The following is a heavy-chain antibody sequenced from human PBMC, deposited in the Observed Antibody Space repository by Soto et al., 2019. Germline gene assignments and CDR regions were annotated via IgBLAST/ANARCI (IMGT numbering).Heavy chain of an antibody. CDR2: TTSDGARI. J-gene: IGHJ4*02. Sequence: QVQLVESGGGEVQPGRSLRLSCAASGCAFSTYGMHWVRQAPGKGLEWVAVTTSDGARINYADSVKGRFTISRDNSRTTLYLQMNSLRIDDTAVYYCARKNPGREWELPDYWGQGTLVTVSS. V-gene: IGHV3-30*03. D-gene: IGHD1-26*01. CDR3: ARKNPGREWELPDY. CDR1: GCAFSTYG.